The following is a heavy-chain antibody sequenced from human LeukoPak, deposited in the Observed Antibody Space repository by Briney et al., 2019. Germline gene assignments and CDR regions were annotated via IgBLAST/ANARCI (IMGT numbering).Heavy chain of an antibody. V-gene: IGHV1-46*02. CDR3: ARDNSVGDNAWWFDP. J-gene: IGHJ5*02. Sequence: GASVKVSCKASGGTFNNYAINWVRQAPGQGLEWMGLINPTGGSTGYAQKFQGRVTMTRDMSMSTDYMELSSLRSEDTAIYYCARDNSVGDNAWWFDPWGQGTLVTVSS. D-gene: IGHD1-26*01. CDR1: GGTFNNYA. CDR2: INPTGGST.